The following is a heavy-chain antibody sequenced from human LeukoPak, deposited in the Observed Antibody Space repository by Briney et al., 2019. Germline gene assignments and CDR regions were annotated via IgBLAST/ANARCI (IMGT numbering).Heavy chain of an antibody. J-gene: IGHJ3*02. CDR2: ISGGGGSI. V-gene: IGHV3-23*01. D-gene: IGHD3-10*01. Sequence: GESLRLSCAASGFTFSSYAMSWVRQAPGKGLEWVSTISGGGGSIYYADSVKGRFTISRDHSKNTLYLQMNSLRAEDTAVYYCAKDGVKLLWFGDPRLAFDIWGQGTMVTVSS. CDR1: GFTFSSYA. CDR3: AKDGVKLLWFGDPRLAFDI.